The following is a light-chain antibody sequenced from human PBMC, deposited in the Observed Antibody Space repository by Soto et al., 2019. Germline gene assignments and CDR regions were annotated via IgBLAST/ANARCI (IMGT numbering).Light chain of an antibody. CDR1: QSISNY. CDR3: QQSYSSSPIT. J-gene: IGKJ5*01. Sequence: DIQMTQSPSSLSASVGDRVTITCRASQSISNYLNWYQQKPGKAPKLLIYAASSLQSGVPSRFRGSGSGTDFTLTISTLQPEDFATYYCQQSYSSSPITFGQGTRLEIK. V-gene: IGKV1-39*01. CDR2: AAS.